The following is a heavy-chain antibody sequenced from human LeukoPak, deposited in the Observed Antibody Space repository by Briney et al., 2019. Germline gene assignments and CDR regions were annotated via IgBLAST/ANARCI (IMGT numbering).Heavy chain of an antibody. CDR1: GGSFSGYY. Sequence: KPSETLSLTCAVYGGSFSGYYWSWIRQPPGKGLEWIGEINHSGSTNYNPSLKSRVTISVDTSKNQFSLKLSSVTAADTGMYYCARRNSNQNVFDIWGQGTMVTVSS. J-gene: IGHJ3*02. V-gene: IGHV4-34*01. D-gene: IGHD4-23*01. CDR2: INHSGST. CDR3: ARRNSNQNVFDI.